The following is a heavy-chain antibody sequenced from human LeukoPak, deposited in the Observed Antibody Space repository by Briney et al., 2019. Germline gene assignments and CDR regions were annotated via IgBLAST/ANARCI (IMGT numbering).Heavy chain of an antibody. D-gene: IGHD2-2*02. V-gene: IGHV1-18*01. CDR2: ISAYNGNT. CDR3: ARIHCSSTSCYTTYGMDV. J-gene: IGHJ6*02. Sequence: ASVKVSCKASGYTFTSYGISWVRQAPGQGLEWMGWISAYNGNTNYAQKLQGRVTMTTDTPTSTAYMELRSLRSDDTAVYYCARIHCSSTSCYTTYGMDVWGQGTTVTVSS. CDR1: GYTFTSYG.